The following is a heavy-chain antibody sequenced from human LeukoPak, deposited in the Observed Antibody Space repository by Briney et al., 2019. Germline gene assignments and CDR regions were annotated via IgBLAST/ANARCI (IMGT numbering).Heavy chain of an antibody. Sequence: GASVTVSCMASGGTFSSYAISWVRQAPGQGLEWMGGIIPIFGTANYAQKFQGRVTITADESTSTAYMELSSLRSEDTAVYYCARERLELPYYYYYGMDVWGQGTTVTVSS. V-gene: IGHV1-69*13. CDR3: ARERLELPYYYYYGMDV. D-gene: IGHD1-7*01. CDR2: IIPIFGTA. CDR1: GGTFSSYA. J-gene: IGHJ6*02.